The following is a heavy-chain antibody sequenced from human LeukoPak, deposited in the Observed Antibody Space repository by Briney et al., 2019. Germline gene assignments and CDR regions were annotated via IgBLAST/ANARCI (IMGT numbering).Heavy chain of an antibody. D-gene: IGHD3-3*01. J-gene: IGHJ4*02. CDR1: GYTFTSYD. Sequence: ASVKVSCKASGYTFTSYDINWVRQATGQGLEWMGWMNPNSGNTGYAQKFQGRVTITRNTSISTAYMELSSLRSEDTAVYYCARIFHYDFWSGYAPLDYWGQGTLVTVSS. V-gene: IGHV1-8*03. CDR3: ARIFHYDFWSGYAPLDY. CDR2: MNPNSGNT.